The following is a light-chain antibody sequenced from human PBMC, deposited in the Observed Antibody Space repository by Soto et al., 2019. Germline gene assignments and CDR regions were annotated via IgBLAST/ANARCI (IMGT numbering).Light chain of an antibody. J-gene: IGKJ4*01. Sequence: EIAMTQSPATLSVSPGEGATLSCKASQNVYNNLAWYKQRPGQPPRLLIYDASTRATGISARFSGSGYGTEFTLTIISLQSEDFAVYFCQQCRNWPLTFGGGTKVDIK. CDR3: QQCRNWPLT. V-gene: IGKV3-15*01. CDR2: DAS. CDR1: QNVYNN.